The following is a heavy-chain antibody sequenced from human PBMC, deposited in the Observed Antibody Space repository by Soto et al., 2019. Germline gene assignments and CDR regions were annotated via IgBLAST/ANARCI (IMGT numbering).Heavy chain of an antibody. CDR3: ARDLYYYDSSGYYPLDY. J-gene: IGHJ4*02. V-gene: IGHV3-33*01. D-gene: IGHD3-22*01. CDR2: IWYDGSNK. CDR1: GFTFSSHG. Sequence: GGSLRLSCAASGFTFSSHGMHWVRQAPGKGLEWVAVIWYDGSNKYYADSVKGRFTISRDNSKNTLYLQMNSLRAEDTAVYYCARDLYYYDSSGYYPLDYWGQGTLVTVSS.